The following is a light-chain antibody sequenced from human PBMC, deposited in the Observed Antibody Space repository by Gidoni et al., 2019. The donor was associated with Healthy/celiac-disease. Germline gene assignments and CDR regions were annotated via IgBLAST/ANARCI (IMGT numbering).Light chain of an antibody. CDR3: QQYNSYSST. J-gene: IGKJ1*01. CDR2: KAS. Sequence: DIQMTQSPSTLSASVGDRVTITCRASQSISSWLAWYQQKPGKAPKLLIYKASSLESGVPSRFSGSGSGTEFTLTISSLQPEDFATYYCQQYNSYSSTFXXXTKVEIK. CDR1: QSISSW. V-gene: IGKV1-5*03.